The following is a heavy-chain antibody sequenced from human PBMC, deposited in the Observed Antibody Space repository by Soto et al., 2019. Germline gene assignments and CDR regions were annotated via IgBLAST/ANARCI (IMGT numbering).Heavy chain of an antibody. D-gene: IGHD4-17*01. CDR3: ARVFTVTTYAFDI. CDR1: GDSISNYY. CDR2: LYYTGNV. J-gene: IGHJ3*02. Sequence: PSETLSLTCTVSGDSISNYYWTWIRQPPGKGLEWIGYLYYTGNVDYNPSLKSRVTMSLDTSNNQISLKLTSVTAADTAVYYCARVFTVTTYAFDIWGQGTMVTVSS. V-gene: IGHV4-59*01.